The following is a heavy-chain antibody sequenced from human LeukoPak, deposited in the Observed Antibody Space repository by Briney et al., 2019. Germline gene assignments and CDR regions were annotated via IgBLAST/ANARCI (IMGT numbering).Heavy chain of an antibody. J-gene: IGHJ5*02. Sequence: ASVKVSCKASGYTFTGYYMHWVRQAPGQGLEWMGWINPNSGGTNYAQKFQGRVTMTRDTSINTAYMELSRLRSDDTAVYYCARDGSGRGNWFDPWGQGTLVTVSS. V-gene: IGHV1-2*02. CDR2: INPNSGGT. D-gene: IGHD3-10*01. CDR3: ARDGSGRGNWFDP. CDR1: GYTFTGYY.